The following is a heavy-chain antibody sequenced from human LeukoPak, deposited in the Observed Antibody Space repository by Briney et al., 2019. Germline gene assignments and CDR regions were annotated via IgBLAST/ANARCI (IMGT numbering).Heavy chain of an antibody. J-gene: IGHJ5*02. V-gene: IGHV1-18*01. CDR2: ISVYNGNT. Sequence: ASVYVSSEASGYTFTDDGISWVREGPGQGLEWVGWISVYNGNTHYAQKLQGRLTMTTATSTSPAYMELRSLRSDDTAVYYCARDGQTDDFWSGLWFDPGAQGTLVSVSS. D-gene: IGHD3-3*01. CDR1: GYTFTDDG. CDR3: ARDGQTDDFWSGLWFDP.